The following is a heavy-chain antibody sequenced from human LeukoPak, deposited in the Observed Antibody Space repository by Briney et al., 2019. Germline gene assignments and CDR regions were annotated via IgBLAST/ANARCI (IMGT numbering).Heavy chain of an antibody. CDR3: ARDKRNSSPSYFDY. Sequence: PSETLSLTCTVSGGSISSGSYYWSWIRQPAGKGLEWIGRIYTSGSTNYNPSLKSRVTISVDTSKNQFSLKLSSVTAADTAVYYCARDKRNSSPSYFDYWGQGTLVTVSS. CDR1: GGSISSGSYY. CDR2: IYTSGST. V-gene: IGHV4-61*02. J-gene: IGHJ4*02. D-gene: IGHD6-6*01.